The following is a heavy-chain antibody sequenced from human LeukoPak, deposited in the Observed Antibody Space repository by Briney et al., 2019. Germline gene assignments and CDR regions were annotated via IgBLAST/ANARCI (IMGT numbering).Heavy chain of an antibody. V-gene: IGHV3-23*01. J-gene: IGHJ4*02. CDR2: VSGSGDRM. Sequence: GGSLRLSCAASGFTSSSYALNWVRQAPGKGLEWVATVSGSGDRMYHADSVKGRFTISGDNSKNTIYLQMNSLRAEDTALYYCAKAAAAPGFDFWGQGTLVTVSS. CDR1: GFTSSSYA. D-gene: IGHD6-13*01. CDR3: AKAAAAPGFDF.